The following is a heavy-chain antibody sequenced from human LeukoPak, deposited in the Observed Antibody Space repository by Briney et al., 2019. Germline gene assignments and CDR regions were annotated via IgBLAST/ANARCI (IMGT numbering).Heavy chain of an antibody. CDR1: GGSISSSSYY. Sequence: SETLSLTCTVSGGSISSSSYYWGWIRQPPGKGLEWIGSIYYSGSTYYNPSLKSRVTISVDTSKNQFSLKLSSVTAADTAVYYCARRSPVGATYYFGYWGQGTLVTVSS. V-gene: IGHV4-39*01. CDR3: ARRSPVGATYYFGY. D-gene: IGHD1-26*01. CDR2: IYYSGST. J-gene: IGHJ4*02.